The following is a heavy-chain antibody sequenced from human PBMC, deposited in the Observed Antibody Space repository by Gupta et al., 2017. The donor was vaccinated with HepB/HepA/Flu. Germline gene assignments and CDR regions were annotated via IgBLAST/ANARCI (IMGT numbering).Heavy chain of an antibody. Sequence: QVQLQQWGAGLLKPSETLSLTCAVYDGSFSGYYWSWIRQPPGKGLEWIGEVDRRGNTNYSPSLKSRVTISIDTSKNQFSLTLSXMXAADTAXYYCASVPGVRRGALIDYWGQGTLVTVSS. CDR2: VDRRGNT. V-gene: IGHV4-34*01. CDR1: DGSFSGYY. CDR3: ASVPGVRRGALIDY. J-gene: IGHJ4*02. D-gene: IGHD3-16*01.